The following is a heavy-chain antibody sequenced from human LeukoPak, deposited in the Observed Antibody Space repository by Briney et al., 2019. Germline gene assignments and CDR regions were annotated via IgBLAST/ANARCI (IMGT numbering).Heavy chain of an antibody. CDR2: INPNSGGT. CDR1: GYTFTGYY. CDR3: ARDFGRRFDY. D-gene: IGHD3-3*01. J-gene: IGHJ4*02. Sequence: ASVKVSCKASGYTFTGYYMHWVRQAPGQGLEWMGWINPNSGGTNYAQKFQGRVTMTTDTSTSTAYMELRSLRSDDTAVYYCARDFGRRFDYWGQGTLVTVSS. V-gene: IGHV1-2*02.